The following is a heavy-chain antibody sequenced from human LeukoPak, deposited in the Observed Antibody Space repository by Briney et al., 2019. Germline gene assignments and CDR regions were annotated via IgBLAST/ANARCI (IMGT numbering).Heavy chain of an antibody. CDR3: ARVGREAVYY. D-gene: IGHD1-26*01. V-gene: IGHV3-48*03. CDR1: GFTFSSYE. J-gene: IGHJ4*01. CDR2: ISSSGSTI. Sequence: GGSLRLSCAASGFTFSSYEMNWVRQAPGKGLEWVSYISSSGSTIYYADSVKGRFTISRHNAKNSLYMQMNSLRAEDTAVYYCARVGREAVYYWGQGTLVTVSS.